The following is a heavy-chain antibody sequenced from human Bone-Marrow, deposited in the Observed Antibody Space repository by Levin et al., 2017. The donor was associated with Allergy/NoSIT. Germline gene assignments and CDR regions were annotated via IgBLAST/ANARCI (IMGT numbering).Heavy chain of an antibody. CDR3: ARLPPQDVVFGVVIRVGTYMDV. CDR2: INDSGTT. J-gene: IGHJ6*03. Sequence: SETLSLTCAVYGGSFSGYYWGWIRQSPGKGLEWIGEINDSGTTKYNPSLKSRVTVSVDTSKNQFSLRLTSVTAADTAVYYWARLPPQDVVFGVVIRVGTYMDVWSKGTTVIVSS. D-gene: IGHD3-3*01. V-gene: IGHV4-34*01. CDR1: GGSFSGYY.